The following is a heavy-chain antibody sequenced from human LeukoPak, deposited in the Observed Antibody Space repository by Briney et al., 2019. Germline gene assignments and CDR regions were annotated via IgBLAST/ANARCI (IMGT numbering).Heavy chain of an antibody. CDR2: ISSSSSTI. V-gene: IGHV3-48*01. CDR3: AREYCSSTSCLYDY. CDR1: GFTFSSYA. Sequence: GGSLRLSCAASGFTFSSYAMSWVRQAPGRGLEWVSYISSSSSTIYYADSVKGRFTISRDKAKNSLYLQMNSLRAEDTAVYYCAREYCSSTSCLYDYWGQGTLVTVSS. D-gene: IGHD2-2*01. J-gene: IGHJ4*02.